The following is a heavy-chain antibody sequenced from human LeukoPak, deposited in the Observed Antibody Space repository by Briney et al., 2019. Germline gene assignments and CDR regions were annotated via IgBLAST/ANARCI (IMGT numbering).Heavy chain of an antibody. J-gene: IGHJ4*02. CDR3: TRDRDYYDSGSSYFDY. CDR1: GGSISSGGYS. V-gene: IGHV4-61*08. CDR2: IYYTGST. D-gene: IGHD3-10*01. Sequence: ETLSLTCAVSGGSISSGGYSWSWIRQPPGKGLEWIGYIYYTGSTNYNPSLKSRVTISIDTSKNQFSLKLSSVTAADTAVYFCTRDRDYYDSGSSYFDYWGQGTLVTVSS.